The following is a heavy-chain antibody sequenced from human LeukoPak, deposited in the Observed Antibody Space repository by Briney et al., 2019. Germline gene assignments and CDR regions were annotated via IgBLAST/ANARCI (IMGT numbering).Heavy chain of an antibody. CDR1: GFTFSGSA. D-gene: IGHD3-16*02. J-gene: IGHJ4*02. V-gene: IGHV3-73*01. CDR2: IRSKANSYAT. Sequence: SGGSLRLSCAASGFTFSGSAMHWVRQASGKWLEWVGRIRSKANSYATAYAASVKGRFTISRDDSKNTAYLQMNSLKTEDTAVYYCTRPAGGVIVEDDYWGQGTLVTVSS. CDR3: TRPAGGVIVEDDY.